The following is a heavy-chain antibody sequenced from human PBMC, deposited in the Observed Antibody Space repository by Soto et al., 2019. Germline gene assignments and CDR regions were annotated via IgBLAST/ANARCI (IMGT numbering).Heavy chain of an antibody. CDR1: GGSFSGYY. CDR3: ARRHWNYVDAFDI. Sequence: PSETLSLTCAVYGGSFSGYYWSWIRQPPGKGLEWIGEINHSGSTNYNPSLKSRVTISVDTSKNQFSLKLSSVTAADTAVYYCARRHWNYVDAFDIWGQGTMVTVSS. V-gene: IGHV4-34*01. CDR2: INHSGST. D-gene: IGHD1-7*01. J-gene: IGHJ3*02.